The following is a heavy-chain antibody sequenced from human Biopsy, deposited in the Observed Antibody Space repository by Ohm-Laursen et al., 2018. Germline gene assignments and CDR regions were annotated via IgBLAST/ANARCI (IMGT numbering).Heavy chain of an antibody. J-gene: IGHJ3*01. D-gene: IGHD4/OR15-4a*01. Sequence: SQTLSLTCAVDVGSFSGYDWTWIRQPPGKGLEWVGEFSHTGTTIYNPSLKSRLTISVDKSKNHFSLRLTSVTAADTATYFCARGPYGDNAGAFDVWGQGTVVTVSS. CDR2: FSHTGTT. CDR1: VGSFSGYD. V-gene: IGHV4-34*01. CDR3: ARGPYGDNAGAFDV.